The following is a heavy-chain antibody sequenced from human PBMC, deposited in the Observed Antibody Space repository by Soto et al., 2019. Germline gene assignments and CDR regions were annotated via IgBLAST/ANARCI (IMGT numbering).Heavy chain of an antibody. D-gene: IGHD6-6*01. Sequence: QITLKESGPTLVKPTQTLTLTGTFSGFSLSTSGVDVGWIRQPPGKALEWLALIYWDDDKRYSPSLKSRLTITKDTSKNQVVLTMTNMDPLDTATYYRAHRRPYSNSPEYFFDYWGQGTLVTVSS. V-gene: IGHV2-5*02. CDR1: GFSLSTSGVD. CDR3: AHRRPYSNSPEYFFDY. J-gene: IGHJ4*02. CDR2: IYWDDDK.